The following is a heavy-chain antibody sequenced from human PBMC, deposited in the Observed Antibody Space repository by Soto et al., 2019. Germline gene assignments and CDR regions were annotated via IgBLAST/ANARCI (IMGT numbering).Heavy chain of an antibody. CDR3: AKDPYDFWSGYYKMRSNYFDY. CDR2: ISGSGGST. Sequence: GGSLXXXXAXSXFTXXSYAXXWVRXXXXKGLXXXSAISGSGGSTYYADSVKGRFTISRDNSKNTLYLQMNSLRAEDTAVYYCAKDPYDFWSGYYKMRSNYFDYWGQGTLVTVSS. CDR1: XFTXXSYA. D-gene: IGHD3-3*01. J-gene: IGHJ4*02. V-gene: IGHV3-23*01.